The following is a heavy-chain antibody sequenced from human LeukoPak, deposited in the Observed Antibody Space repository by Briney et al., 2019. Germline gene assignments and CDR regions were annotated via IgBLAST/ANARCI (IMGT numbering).Heavy chain of an antibody. D-gene: IGHD2-2*01. J-gene: IGHJ4*02. Sequence: GESLKISCKGSGYSFASYWIAWVRQMPGKGLEWMGVIYPGTADITYSPSFQGQGTISADKSVSTAYLHWSSLKASDTAIYYCARHLISPTSCPPYWGQGPLVTVSS. V-gene: IGHV5-51*01. CDR2: IYPGTADI. CDR1: GYSFASYW. CDR3: ARHLISPTSCPPY.